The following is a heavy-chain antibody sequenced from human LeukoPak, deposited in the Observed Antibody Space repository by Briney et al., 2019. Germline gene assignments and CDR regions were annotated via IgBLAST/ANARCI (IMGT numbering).Heavy chain of an antibody. CDR3: AGRPTGYSSGYIH. Sequence: PGGSLRLSCVASGITFSNYAVSWVRQAPEKGLDWVSVISGSAHKIRYADSVKGRFTISRDNSENIVYLQMNNLRVEVTAVYYCAGRPTGYSSGYIHWGQGTLVTVSS. CDR2: ISGSAHKI. V-gene: IGHV3-23*01. J-gene: IGHJ4*02. D-gene: IGHD5-18*01. CDR1: GITFSNYA.